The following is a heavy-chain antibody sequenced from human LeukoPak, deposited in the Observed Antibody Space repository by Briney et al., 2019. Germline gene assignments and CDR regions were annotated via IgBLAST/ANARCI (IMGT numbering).Heavy chain of an antibody. CDR1: GGTFSSYA. V-gene: IGHV1-69*13. CDR2: IIPIFGTA. J-gene: IGHJ6*02. CDR3: ARDGCSSTSCYAPHYYYYGMDV. Sequence: ASVTVSCKASGGTFSSYAISWVRQAPGQGLEWMGGIIPIFGTANYAQKFQGRVTITADESTSTAYMELSSLRSEDTAVYYCARDGCSSTSCYAPHYYYYGMDVWGQGTTVTVSS. D-gene: IGHD2-2*01.